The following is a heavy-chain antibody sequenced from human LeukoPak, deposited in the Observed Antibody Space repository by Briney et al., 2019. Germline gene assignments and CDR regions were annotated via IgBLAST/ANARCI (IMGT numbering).Heavy chain of an antibody. V-gene: IGHV4-59*12. D-gene: IGHD6-19*01. CDR2: IYYSGTT. J-gene: IGHJ5*02. CDR1: GGSMNKYY. Sequence: PSETLSLTCTVSGGSMNKYYWNWIRQPPGKGLEWIGYIYYSGTTNYNPSLNSRVTMSVDTSKNQFSLKLSSVTAADTAMYYCARGYSSGWTNWFDPWGQGTLVTVSS. CDR3: ARGYSSGWTNWFDP.